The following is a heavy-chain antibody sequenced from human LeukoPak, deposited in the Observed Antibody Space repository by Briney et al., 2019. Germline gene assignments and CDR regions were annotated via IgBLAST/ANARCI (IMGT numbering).Heavy chain of an antibody. CDR2: IKPNTDGDRT. CDR1: GFTFSNAW. V-gene: IGHV3-15*01. J-gene: IGHJ4*02. D-gene: IGHD6-6*01. CDR3: VGGPARLRY. Sequence: GGSPRLSCVVSGFTFSNAWMSWIRQAQGKRLEWVGRIKPNTDGDRTDYAAPVEGRLSQTTLSLQMHRLQTEETAVYSCVGGPARLRYWRQGTLVTVPS.